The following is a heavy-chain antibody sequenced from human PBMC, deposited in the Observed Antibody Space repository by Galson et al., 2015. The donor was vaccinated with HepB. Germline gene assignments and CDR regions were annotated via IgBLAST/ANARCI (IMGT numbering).Heavy chain of an antibody. CDR3: ALISAFWSGYYTRRLDY. V-gene: IGHV3-21*01. J-gene: IGHJ4*02. D-gene: IGHD3-3*01. CDR1: GFTFSSYS. Sequence: SLRLSCAASGFTFSSYSMNWVRQAPGKGLEWVSSISSSSSYIYYADSVKGRFTISRDNAKNSLYLQMNSLRAEDTAVYYCALISAFWSGYYTRRLDYWGQGTLVTVSS. CDR2: ISSSSSYI.